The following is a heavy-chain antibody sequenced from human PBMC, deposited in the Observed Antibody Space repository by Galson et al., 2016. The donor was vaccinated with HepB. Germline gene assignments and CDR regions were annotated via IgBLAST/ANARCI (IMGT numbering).Heavy chain of an antibody. D-gene: IGHD4-17*01. J-gene: IGHJ4*02. V-gene: IGHV3-11*06. Sequence: SLRLSCAASGFTFSDYYMSWIRQAPGKGLEWVTFISSSGSYTYYADSVKGRFTISRDNAENSLYLQLNSLRVEDTAVYYCARERDYGDYVVFDYWGQGSLVTVSS. CDR3: ARERDYGDYVVFDY. CDR2: ISSSGSYT. CDR1: GFTFSDYY.